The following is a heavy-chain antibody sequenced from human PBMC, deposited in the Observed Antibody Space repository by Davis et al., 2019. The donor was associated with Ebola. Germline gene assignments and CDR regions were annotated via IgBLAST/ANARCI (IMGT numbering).Heavy chain of an antibody. D-gene: IGHD3-10*01. V-gene: IGHV4-34*01. CDR3: ARGRDGSAYYYGMDV. CDR2: INHSGST. J-gene: IGHJ6*02. CDR1: GGSISSYY. Sequence: SETLSLTCTVSGGSISSYYWSWIRQPPGKGLEWIGEINHSGSTNYNPSLKSRVTISVDTSKNQFSLKLSSVTAADTAVYYCARGRDGSAYYYGMDVWGQGTTVTVSS.